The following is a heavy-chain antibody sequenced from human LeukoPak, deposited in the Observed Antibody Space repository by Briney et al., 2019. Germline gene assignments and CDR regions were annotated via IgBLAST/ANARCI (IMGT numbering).Heavy chain of an antibody. Sequence: GGSLRLSCAASGFTVSSTYMSWVRQAPGKGLEWVSVIYSGGKVYYIDSVKGRFTISRDTSKNTLYLQMNSLRVEDTAVYFCAGRHCSGGGCYFAGADPFDYWGQGTLVTVSS. V-gene: IGHV3-53*01. J-gene: IGHJ4*02. CDR1: GFTVSSTY. CDR2: IYSGGKV. CDR3: AGRHCSGGGCYFAGADPFDY. D-gene: IGHD2-15*01.